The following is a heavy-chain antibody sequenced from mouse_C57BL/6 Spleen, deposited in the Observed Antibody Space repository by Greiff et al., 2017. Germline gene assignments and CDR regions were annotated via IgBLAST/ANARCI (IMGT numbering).Heavy chain of an antibody. J-gene: IGHJ2*01. V-gene: IGHV1-26*01. CDR3: ARYPFYYYGSGDYFDY. CDR1: GYTFTDYY. CDR2: INPNNGGT. D-gene: IGHD1-1*01. Sequence: VQLQQSGPELVKPGASVKISCKASGYTFTDYYMNWVKQSHGKSLEWIGDINPNNGGTSYNQKFKGKATLTVDKSSSTAYMELRSLTSEDSAVYYCARYPFYYYGSGDYFDYWGQGTTLTVSS.